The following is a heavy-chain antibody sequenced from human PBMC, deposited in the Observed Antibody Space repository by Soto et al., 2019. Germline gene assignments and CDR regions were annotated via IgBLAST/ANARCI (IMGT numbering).Heavy chain of an antibody. D-gene: IGHD6-19*01. CDR1: GFTFSSYG. Sequence: GGSLRLSCAAPGFTFSSYGMHWVRQAPGKGLEWVAVIWYDGSNKYYADSVKGRFTISRDNSKNTLYLQMNSLRAEDTAVYYCARDRAVAGYYYYGMDVWGQGTTVTVSS. CDR3: ARDRAVAGYYYYGMDV. CDR2: IWYDGSNK. V-gene: IGHV3-33*01. J-gene: IGHJ6*02.